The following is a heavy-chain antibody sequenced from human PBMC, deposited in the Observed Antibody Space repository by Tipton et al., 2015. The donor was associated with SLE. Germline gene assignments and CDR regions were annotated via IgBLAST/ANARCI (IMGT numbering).Heavy chain of an antibody. CDR3: AKDIGAVADWGVAFDI. CDR1: GFTFDDYT. D-gene: IGHD6-19*01. CDR2: ISWDGGST. J-gene: IGHJ3*02. V-gene: IGHV3-43*01. Sequence: SLRLSCAASGFTFDDYTMHWVRPAPGKGLEWVSLISWDGGSTYYADSVKGRFTISRDNSKNSLYLQMNSLRTEDTALYYCAKDIGAVADWGVAFDIWGQGTMVTVSS.